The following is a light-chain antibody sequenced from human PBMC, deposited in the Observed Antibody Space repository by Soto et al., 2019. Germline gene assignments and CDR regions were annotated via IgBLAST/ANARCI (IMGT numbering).Light chain of an antibody. J-gene: IGKJ4*01. CDR1: QSIRYN. CDR3: QQYKDWPPLT. Sequence: EIVMTQSPATLSVSPGESATLSCRASQSIRYNLAWYQQRPGQSPRLLIYDVSTRATGIPARFRGSGSATEFTLTISSLQSEDFGTYYCQQYKDWPPLTFGGGTRVDIK. CDR2: DVS. V-gene: IGKV3-15*01.